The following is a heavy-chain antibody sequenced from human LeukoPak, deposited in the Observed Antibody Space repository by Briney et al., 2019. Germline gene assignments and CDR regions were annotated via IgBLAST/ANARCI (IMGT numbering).Heavy chain of an antibody. CDR1: GGSFSGYY. CDR3: ARAVTDDSSGYHYYYGMDV. D-gene: IGHD3-22*01. Sequence: SETLSLTCAVYGGSFSGYYWSWIRQPPGKGLEWIGEINHSGSTNYNPSLKSRVTISVDTSKNQFSLKLSSVTAADTAVYYCARAVTDDSSGYHYYYGMDVWGQGTTVTVSS. CDR2: INHSGST. V-gene: IGHV4-34*01. J-gene: IGHJ6*02.